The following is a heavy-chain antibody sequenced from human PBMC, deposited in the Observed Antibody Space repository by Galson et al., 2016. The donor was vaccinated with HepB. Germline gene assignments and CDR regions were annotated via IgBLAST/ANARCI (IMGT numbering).Heavy chain of an antibody. CDR1: GYTFTNNF. Sequence: SVKVSCKASGYTFTNNFVHWVRQAPGQGLEWMGIINPSGGSTNYAQKFQGRVTMTRDTSTSTVYMELSSLRSEDTAVYYCARDRYGDFDILTGYFYDSWGQGALVTVSS. D-gene: IGHD3-9*01. V-gene: IGHV1-46*03. CDR2: INPSGGST. CDR3: ARDRYGDFDILTGYFYDS. J-gene: IGHJ4*02.